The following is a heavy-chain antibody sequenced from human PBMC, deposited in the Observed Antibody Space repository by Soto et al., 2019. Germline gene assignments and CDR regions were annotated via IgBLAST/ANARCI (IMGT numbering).Heavy chain of an antibody. CDR3: ARDHGGGGLTLES. CDR1: GFTFSDYY. CDR2: ISNSGKIR. D-gene: IGHD3-16*01. V-gene: IGHV3-11*01. J-gene: IGHJ4*02. Sequence: QVHLEESGGGLVKPGGSLRLSCIASGFTFSDYYMSWIRQAPGKGLEWVADISNSGKIRHHADSVEGRFTISRDNARDSLYLQMNSLRPEVSAIYYCARDHGGGGLTLESWGQGTLVTVSS.